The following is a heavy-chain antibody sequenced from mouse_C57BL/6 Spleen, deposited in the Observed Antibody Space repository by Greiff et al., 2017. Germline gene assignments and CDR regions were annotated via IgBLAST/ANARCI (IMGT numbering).Heavy chain of an antibody. CDR3: TRDSRYYGSSYDY. D-gene: IGHD1-1*01. CDR1: GFTFSSYA. J-gene: IGHJ2*01. CDR2: ISSGGDYI. Sequence: EVQGVESGEGLVKPGGSLKLSCAASGFTFSSYAMSWVRQTPEQRLEWVAYISSGGDYIYYADTVKGRFTISGDNARNTRYLQMSSLKSEDTAMYYCTRDSRYYGSSYDYWGQGTTLTGAS. V-gene: IGHV5-9-1*02.